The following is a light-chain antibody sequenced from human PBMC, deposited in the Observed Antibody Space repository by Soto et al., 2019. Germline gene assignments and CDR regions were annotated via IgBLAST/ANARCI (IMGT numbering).Light chain of an antibody. CDR2: SAS. CDR1: QSVSSSH. Sequence: EIVLTQSPFTRCLSPGEIATLSCRGSQSVSSSHLAWYQQKPGQAPRLLIYSASSRATGIPDRFSGSGSGTDFTLTISRLEPEDFAVYYCQRYGGFGQGTKVDIK. V-gene: IGKV3-20*01. CDR3: QRYGG. J-gene: IGKJ1*01.